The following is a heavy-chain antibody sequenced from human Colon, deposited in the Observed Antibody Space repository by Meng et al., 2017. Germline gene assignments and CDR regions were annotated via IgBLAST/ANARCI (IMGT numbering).Heavy chain of an antibody. CDR1: GGSLHGHF. J-gene: IGHJ4*02. Sequence: GSLRLSCTVSGGSLHGHFWSWIRQPAGQGLEWIRRIYTSGTTNYNPSLKSRVTMSIDTSRTHFSLKVSSVTAADTAVYYCVRMTRNSSNWYVDFWGQGTLVTVSS. CDR3: VRMTRNSSNWYVDF. D-gene: IGHD6-13*01. CDR2: IYTSGTT. V-gene: IGHV4-4*07.